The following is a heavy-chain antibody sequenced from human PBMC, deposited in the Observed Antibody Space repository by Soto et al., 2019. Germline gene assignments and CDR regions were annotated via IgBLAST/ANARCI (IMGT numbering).Heavy chain of an antibody. CDR2: IYYSGST. CDR1: GGSISSSSYY. J-gene: IGHJ4*02. Sequence: LSLTCTVSGGSISSSSYYWGWIRQPPGKGLEWIGSIYYSGSTYYNPSLKSRVTISVDTSKNQFSLKLSSVTAADTAVYYCARDRVVVAATDYWGQGTLVTVSS. V-gene: IGHV4-39*02. CDR3: ARDRVVVAATDY. D-gene: IGHD2-15*01.